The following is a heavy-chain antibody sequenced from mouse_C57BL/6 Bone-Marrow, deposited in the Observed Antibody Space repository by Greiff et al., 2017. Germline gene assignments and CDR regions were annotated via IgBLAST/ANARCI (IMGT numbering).Heavy chain of an antibody. CDR3: ARPFYYDYLFAY. V-gene: IGHV1-76*01. CDR1: GFTFTDYD. Sequence: QVQLMQSGAELVRPGASVKLSCAASGFTFTDYDINWVKQRPGQGLEWIARIYPGSGNTYYNEKFKGKATLTAEKSSSTAYMQLSSLTSEDSAVYFCARPFYYDYLFAYWGQGTLVTVSA. D-gene: IGHD2-4*01. J-gene: IGHJ3*01. CDR2: IYPGSGNT.